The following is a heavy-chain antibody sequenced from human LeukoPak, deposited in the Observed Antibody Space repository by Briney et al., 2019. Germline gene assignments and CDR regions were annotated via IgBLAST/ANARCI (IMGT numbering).Heavy chain of an antibody. CDR3: AKGRLGRGSGWPYFDY. D-gene: IGHD6-19*01. CDR2: ISGSGGST. Sequence: GGSLRLSCAASGFTFSSYAMSWVRQAPGKGLEWVSAISGSGGSTYYADSVKGRFTIPRDNSKNTLYLQMNSLRAEDTAVYYCAKGRLGRGSGWPYFDYWGQGTLVTVSS. V-gene: IGHV3-23*01. J-gene: IGHJ4*02. CDR1: GFTFSSYA.